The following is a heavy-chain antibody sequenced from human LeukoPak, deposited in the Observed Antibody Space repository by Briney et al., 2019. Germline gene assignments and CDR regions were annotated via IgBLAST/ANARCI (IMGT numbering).Heavy chain of an antibody. CDR2: IDWNGLKT. CDR1: GFTFDDYG. V-gene: IGHV3-20*04. CDR3: ARREAAAGDYPDL. J-gene: IGHJ5*02. D-gene: IGHD6-13*01. Sequence: PGGSLRLSCAASGFTFDDYGMTWVRQPPGKGLEWVSSIDWNGLKTGHSDPVKGRFTISRDNAKNSLYLQMNSLRAEDTALYFCARREAAAGDYPDLWGQGTLVTVSS.